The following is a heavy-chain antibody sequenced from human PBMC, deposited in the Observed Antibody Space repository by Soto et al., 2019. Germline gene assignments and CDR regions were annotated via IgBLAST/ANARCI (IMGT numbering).Heavy chain of an antibody. V-gene: IGHV4-30-2*01. D-gene: IGHD3-3*01. CDR1: GGSISSGGYS. J-gene: IGHJ6*02. Sequence: SETLSLTCAVSGGSISSGGYSWSWIRQPPGKGLEWIGYIYHSGSTYYNPSLKSRVTISVDRSKNQFSLKLSSVTAADTAVYYCARGRGSVFGFWSGPTAYGMDVWGQGTTVTVSS. CDR3: ARGRGSVFGFWSGPTAYGMDV. CDR2: IYHSGST.